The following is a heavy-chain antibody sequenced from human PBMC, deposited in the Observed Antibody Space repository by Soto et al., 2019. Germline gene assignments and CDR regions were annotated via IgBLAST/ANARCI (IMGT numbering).Heavy chain of an antibody. CDR2: ISSSSSTI. D-gene: IGHD2-2*01. V-gene: IGHV3-48*01. Sequence: PGGSLRLSCAASGFTFSSYSMNWVRQAPGKGLEWVSYISSSSSTIYYADSVKGRFTISRDNAKNSLYLQMNSLRAEDTAVYYCARDPFTLPLVVVPAAMPVIYGYFDYWGQGTLVTVSS. CDR3: ARDPFTLPLVVVPAAMPVIYGYFDY. J-gene: IGHJ4*02. CDR1: GFTFSSYS.